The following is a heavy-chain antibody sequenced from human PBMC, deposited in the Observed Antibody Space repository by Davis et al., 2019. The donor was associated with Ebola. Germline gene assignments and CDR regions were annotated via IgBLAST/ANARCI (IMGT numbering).Heavy chain of an antibody. J-gene: IGHJ4*02. D-gene: IGHD2-2*02. CDR1: GFTFDFYA. CDR2: TTLSGGST. CDR3: ARDPLGYTDDNDY. V-gene: IGHV3-23*01. Sequence: GESLKISCAASGFTFDFYALSWVRQAPGKGLEWVSGTTLSGGSTYYADSVKGRFTISRDNSKNTVYLQMNSLRTEDTAVYYCARDPLGYTDDNDYWGQGTLVTVSS.